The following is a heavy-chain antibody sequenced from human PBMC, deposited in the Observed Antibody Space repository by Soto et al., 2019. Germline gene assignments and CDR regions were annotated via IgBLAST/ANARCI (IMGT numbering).Heavy chain of an antibody. CDR3: VRIGVGSRR. D-gene: IGHD1-26*01. J-gene: IGHJ3*01. Sequence: QVRLVQSGAEVRKPGSSVRVSCESSGDTFSNYVMSWVRQAPGQGLEWMGGFAPISGSPDYSENFQGRITITADTSTSTSYMELSSLTSDDTAVYYCVRIGVGSRRWGQGTLVTVSS. CDR2: FAPISGSP. CDR1: GDTFSNYV. V-gene: IGHV1-69*06.